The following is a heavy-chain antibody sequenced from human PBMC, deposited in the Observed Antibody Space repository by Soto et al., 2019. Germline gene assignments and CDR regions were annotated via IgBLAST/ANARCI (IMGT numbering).Heavy chain of an antibody. V-gene: IGHV3-30-3*01. CDR3: ARDPLYGYDSSGYYGDY. CDR1: GFTFSSYA. Sequence: SLRLSCAASGFTFSSYAMHWVRQAPGKGLEWVAVISYDGSNKYYADSVKGRFTISRDNSKNTLYLQMNSLRAEDTAVYYCARDPLYGYDSSGYYGDYWGQGTLVTVSS. CDR2: ISYDGSNK. D-gene: IGHD3-22*01. J-gene: IGHJ4*02.